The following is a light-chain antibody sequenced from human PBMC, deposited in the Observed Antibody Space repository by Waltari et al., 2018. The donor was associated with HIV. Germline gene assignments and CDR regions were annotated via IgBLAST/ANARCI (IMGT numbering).Light chain of an antibody. J-gene: IGKJ4*02. CDR3: QQYNNWPPK. CDR1: QSVSSN. CDR2: GAS. Sequence: EIVMTQSPATLSVSPGERATLSCRASQSVSSNLAWYQQKPGPAPRLLIYGASTRATGIPARFSGSGSGTEFTLTISSLQSEDFAVYYCQQYNNWPPKFGGGTKVEIK. V-gene: IGKV3-15*01.